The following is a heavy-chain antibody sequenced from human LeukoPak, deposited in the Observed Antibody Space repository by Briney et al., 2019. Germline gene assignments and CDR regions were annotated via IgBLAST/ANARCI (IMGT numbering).Heavy chain of an antibody. CDR3: ASNALTGFDP. CDR1: GFTFSSYG. D-gene: IGHD3-16*02. J-gene: IGHJ5*02. CDR2: ISYDGSNK. V-gene: IGHV3-30*03. Sequence: PGRSLRLSCAASGFTFSSYGMHWVRRAPGKGLEWVAVISYDGSNKYYADSVKGRFTISRDNSKNTLYLQMNSLRAEDTAVYYCASNALTGFDPWGQGTLVTVSS.